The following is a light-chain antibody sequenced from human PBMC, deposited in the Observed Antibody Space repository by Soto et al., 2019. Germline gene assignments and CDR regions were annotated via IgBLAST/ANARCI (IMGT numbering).Light chain of an antibody. V-gene: IGKV1-5*03. CDR1: QSVSTW. J-gene: IGKJ2*02. Sequence: DIQMTQSPSTLSASVGDRVTITCRASQSVSTWLAWYQHKPGKAPKLLIYQASSLEGGVPSRFSGSGSGTEFTLTISSLQPYDFATYYCQQYSIYSRTFGQGTKVETK. CDR3: QQYSIYSRT. CDR2: QAS.